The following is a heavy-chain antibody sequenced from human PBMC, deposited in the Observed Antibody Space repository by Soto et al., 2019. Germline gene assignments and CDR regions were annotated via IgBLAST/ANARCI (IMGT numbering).Heavy chain of an antibody. V-gene: IGHV1-69*02. J-gene: IGHJ4*02. CDR3: ATSYGSGSTHFDS. CDR1: GGTFNSYT. Sequence: QVQLVQSGPEVKKPGSSVKVSCTASGGTFNSYTLNCVRQAPGQRPEWVGRVNPIVGMSTSASKFQGRVTLTADKSTNRAYMDLTGLKSEDTAVYYCATSYGSGSTHFDSWGQGTLVTVAS. CDR2: VNPIVGMS. D-gene: IGHD3-10*01.